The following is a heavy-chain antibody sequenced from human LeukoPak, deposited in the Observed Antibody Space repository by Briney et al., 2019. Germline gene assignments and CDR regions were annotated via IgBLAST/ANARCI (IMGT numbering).Heavy chain of an antibody. CDR3: ARVHGSGSYYFDY. Sequence: GASVKVSCKASGYTFTSYGVSWVRQAPGQGLEWMGWINAYRGNTNYAQRLQGRVTMSTDTSTSTAYIELRSLTSDDTAVYYCARVHGSGSYYFDYWGQGALVTVSS. J-gene: IGHJ4*02. CDR2: INAYRGNT. D-gene: IGHD3-10*01. V-gene: IGHV1-18*01. CDR1: GYTFTSYG.